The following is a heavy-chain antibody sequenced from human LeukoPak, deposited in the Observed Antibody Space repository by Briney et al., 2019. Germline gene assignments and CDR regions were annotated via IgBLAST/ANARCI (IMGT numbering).Heavy chain of an antibody. CDR2: IYYSGST. Sequence: SETLSLTCTVSGGSISSGDYYWSWIRQPPGKGLEWIGYIYYSGSTYYNPSLKSRVTISVDTSKNQFSLKLSSVTAADTAVYYCARDAVLVGAGYYYYYGMDVWGQGTTVTVSS. J-gene: IGHJ6*02. CDR1: GGSISSGDYY. CDR3: ARDAVLVGAGYYYYYGMDV. V-gene: IGHV4-30-4*01. D-gene: IGHD2-15*01.